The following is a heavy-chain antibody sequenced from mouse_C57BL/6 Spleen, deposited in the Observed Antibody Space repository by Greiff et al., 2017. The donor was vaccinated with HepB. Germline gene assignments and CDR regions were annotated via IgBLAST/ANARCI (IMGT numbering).Heavy chain of an antibody. J-gene: IGHJ4*01. CDR1: GYTFTSYG. D-gene: IGHD2-2*01. CDR2: IYPRSGNT. Sequence: QVQLQQSGAELARPGASVKLSCKASGYTFTSYGISWVKQRTGQGLEWIGEIYPRSGNTYYNEKFKGKATLTADKSSSTAYMELRSLTSEDSAVYFCARSGVYYGYDEVSMDYWGQGTSVTVSS. V-gene: IGHV1-81*01. CDR3: ARSGVYYGYDEVSMDY.